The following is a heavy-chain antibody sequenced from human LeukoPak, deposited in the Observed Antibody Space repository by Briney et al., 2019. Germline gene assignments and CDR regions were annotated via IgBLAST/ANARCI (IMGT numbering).Heavy chain of an antibody. D-gene: IGHD3-22*01. CDR2: IYSGGST. J-gene: IGHJ6*02. CDR1: GFTVSSNY. V-gene: IGHV3-66*01. Sequence: PGGSLRLSCAASGFTVSSNYMSWVRQAPGKGLEWVSVIYSGGSTYYADSVKGRFTISGDNSKNTLYLQMNSLRAEDTAVYYCARSMIVVDMYYYYGMDVWGQGTTVTVSS. CDR3: ARSMIVVDMYYYYGMDV.